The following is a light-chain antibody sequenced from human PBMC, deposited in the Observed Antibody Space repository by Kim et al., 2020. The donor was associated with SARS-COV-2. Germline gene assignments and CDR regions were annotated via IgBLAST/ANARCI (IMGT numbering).Light chain of an antibody. J-gene: IGKJ2*01. Sequence: DIQMTQSPSSLSASVGDRVTITCRASQSISSYLNWYQQKPGKAPKLLIYAASSLQSGVPSRFSGSGSGTDFTLNISSLQPEDFATYYCQQSYSTPYTVGRGTKLKI. V-gene: IGKV1-39*01. CDR1: QSISSY. CDR3: QQSYSTPYT. CDR2: AAS.